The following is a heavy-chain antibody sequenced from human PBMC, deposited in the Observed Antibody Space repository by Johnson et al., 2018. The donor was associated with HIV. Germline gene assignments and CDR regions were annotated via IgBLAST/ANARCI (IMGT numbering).Heavy chain of an antibody. CDR3: ARVKQQVVRVGSDAFDI. CDR2: ISYDGSNK. CDR1: GFTFSSYA. D-gene: IGHD6-13*01. Sequence: QMQLVESGGGVVQPGRSLRLSCAASGFTFSSYAMHWVRQAPGKGLEWVAVISYDGSNKYYADSVKGRLTISRDNSKNTLYLQMNSLRAEDTAVYYCARVKQQVVRVGSDAFDIWGQGTMVTVSS. J-gene: IGHJ3*02. V-gene: IGHV3-30*04.